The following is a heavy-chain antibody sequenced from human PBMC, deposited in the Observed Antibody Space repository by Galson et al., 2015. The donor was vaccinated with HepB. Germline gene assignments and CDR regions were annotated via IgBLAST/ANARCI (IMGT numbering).Heavy chain of an antibody. Sequence: SVKVSCKASGYTFTSYGISWVRQAPGQGLEWMGWISAYNGNTNYAQKLQGRVTMTTDTSTSTAYMELRSPRSDDTAVYYCTHCSSTSCLPDYWGQGTLVTVSS. V-gene: IGHV1-18*01. CDR1: GYTFTSYG. CDR3: THCSSTSCLPDY. CDR2: ISAYNGNT. J-gene: IGHJ4*02. D-gene: IGHD2-2*01.